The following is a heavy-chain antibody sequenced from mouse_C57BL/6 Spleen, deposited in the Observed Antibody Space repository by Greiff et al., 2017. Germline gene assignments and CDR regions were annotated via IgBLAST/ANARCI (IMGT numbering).Heavy chain of an antibody. D-gene: IGHD3-2*02. CDR2: IYPGDGDT. CDR1: CYAFSSSW. J-gene: IGHJ4*01. CDR3: AREGELRRRGSMDY. Sequence: QVQLQQSGPELVKPGASVKISCKASCYAFSSSWMNWVKQRPGKGLEWIGRIYPGDGDTNYNGKFKGKATLTADKSSSTAYMQLSSLTSEDSAVYFCAREGELRRRGSMDYWGQGNSVTVVS. V-gene: IGHV1-82*01.